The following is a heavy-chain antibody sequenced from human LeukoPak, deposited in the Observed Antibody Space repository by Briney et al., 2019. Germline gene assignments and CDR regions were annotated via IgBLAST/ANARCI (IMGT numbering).Heavy chain of an antibody. D-gene: IGHD7-27*01. CDR2: IGTAGDT. CDR3: GRDLNWGAFDI. J-gene: IGHJ3*02. Sequence: GGSLRLSCAASGFTFSSYDMHWVRQPTGKGLEWVSAIGTAGDTYYSDSVKGRFTISRDNSRSMVWLQMNSLTAEDTAMYYCGRDLNWGAFDIRGLGTLVTVSS. CDR1: GFTFSSYD. V-gene: IGHV3-13*01.